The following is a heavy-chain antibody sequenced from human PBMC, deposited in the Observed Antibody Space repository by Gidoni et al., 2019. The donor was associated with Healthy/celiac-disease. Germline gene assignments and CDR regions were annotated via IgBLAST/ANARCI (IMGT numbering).Heavy chain of an antibody. CDR1: GGSISSSSYY. CDR3: ARHYYDSSGPIPY. D-gene: IGHD3-22*01. J-gene: IGHJ4*02. CDR2: IHYSGST. V-gene: IGHV4-39*01. Sequence: QLQLQESGPGLVKPSETLSLTCTVSGGSISSSSYYWGWTRQPPGKGLEWIGSIHYSGSTYYNTSLKSRVTISVDTSKNQFSLKLSSVTAADTAVYYCARHYYDSSGPIPYWGQGTLVTVSS.